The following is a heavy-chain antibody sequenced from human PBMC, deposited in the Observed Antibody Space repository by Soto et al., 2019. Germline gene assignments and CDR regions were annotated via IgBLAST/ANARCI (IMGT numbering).Heavy chain of an antibody. V-gene: IGHV3-23*01. J-gene: IGHJ4*02. CDR3: AKVDVSTAGSFDY. Sequence: XGSLCLNCFAAGFTCSRHGLSWVRQAPGKGLEWVSTINPSGDSTFYADSVKGRFTISRDNSKNTVYLQMNSLSVGDTAVYLCAKVDVSTAGSFDYWGQGTVVTVSS. CDR2: INPSGDST. CDR1: GFTCSRHG. D-gene: IGHD6-13*01.